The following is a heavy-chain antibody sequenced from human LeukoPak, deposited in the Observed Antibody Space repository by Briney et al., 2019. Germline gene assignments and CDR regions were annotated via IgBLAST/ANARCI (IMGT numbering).Heavy chain of an antibody. CDR1: GITLSNYG. CDR3: AKRGVVIRVILVGFHKEAYYFDS. D-gene: IGHD3-22*01. V-gene: IGHV3-23*01. Sequence: GGSLRLSCAVSGITLSNYGMSCVRQAPGKGLEWVACISGSGGSTSRADSVKGRFTISRDNPRNTLYLQMNSLRAEDTAVYFCAKRGVVIRVILVGFHKEAYYFDSWGQGALVTVSS. J-gene: IGHJ4*02. CDR2: ISGSGGST.